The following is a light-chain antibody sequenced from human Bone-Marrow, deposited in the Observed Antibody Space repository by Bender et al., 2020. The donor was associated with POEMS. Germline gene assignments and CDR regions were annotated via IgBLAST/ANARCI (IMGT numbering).Light chain of an antibody. Sequence: QSALTQPASVSGSPGQSISISCSGTSSDVGGYNYVSWYQQHPGKAPKLIIYDVSNRPAGGSNRFSGSKSGNTASLTISGLQPEDEADFYCTSYTSSSTLVFGGGTKLTVL. J-gene: IGLJ3*02. CDR2: DVS. CDR1: SSDVGGYNY. CDR3: TSYTSSSTLV. V-gene: IGLV2-14*01.